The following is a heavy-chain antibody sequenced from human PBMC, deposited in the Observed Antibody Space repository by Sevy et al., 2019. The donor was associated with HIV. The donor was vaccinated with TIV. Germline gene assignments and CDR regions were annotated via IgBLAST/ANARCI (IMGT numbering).Heavy chain of an antibody. CDR2: IKQDGTDT. CDR3: ARALADWGSFHYSS. J-gene: IGHJ4*02. CDR1: GFTFSTYW. Sequence: VGSLRLSCAASGFTFSTYWMTWVRQAPGKGLEWVANIKQDGTDTNYVDSVRGRFTISRDNGWNLLYLHMNSLRAEDTAVYFCARALADWGSFHYSSWGRGVLVTV. D-gene: IGHD3-16*01. V-gene: IGHV3-7*01.